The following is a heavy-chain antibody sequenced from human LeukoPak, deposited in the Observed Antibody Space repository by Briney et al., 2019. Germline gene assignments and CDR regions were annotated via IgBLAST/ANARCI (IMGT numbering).Heavy chain of an antibody. CDR2: IYYSGST. J-gene: IGHJ6*02. CDR3: ARCSIPYYYGMDV. CDR1: GGSISSGGYY. D-gene: IGHD2-2*01. V-gene: IGHV4-31*03. Sequence: SETLSLTCTVSGGSISSGGYYWSWIRQHPGKGLEWIGYIYYSGSTYYNPSLKSRVTISVDTSKNQFSLKLSSVTAADTAVYYCARCSIPYYYGMDVWGQGTTVTVSS.